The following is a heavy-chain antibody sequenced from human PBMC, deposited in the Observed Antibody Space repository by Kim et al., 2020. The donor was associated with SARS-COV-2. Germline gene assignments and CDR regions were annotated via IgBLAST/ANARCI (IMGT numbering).Heavy chain of an antibody. CDR3: ARELGYDFWSGYLNEWWFDP. V-gene: IGHV3-33*01. Sequence: GGSLRLSCAASGFTFSSYGMHWVRQAPGKGLEWVAVIWYDGSNKYYAGSVKGRFTISRDNSKNTLYLQMNSLRAEDTAVYYCARELGYDFWSGYLNEWWFDPWGQGTLVTVSS. CDR2: IWYDGSNK. D-gene: IGHD3-3*01. J-gene: IGHJ5*02. CDR1: GFTFSSYG.